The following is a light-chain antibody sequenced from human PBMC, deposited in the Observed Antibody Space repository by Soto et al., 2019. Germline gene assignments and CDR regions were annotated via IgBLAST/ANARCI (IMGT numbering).Light chain of an antibody. CDR1: SSDVGGYNY. Sequence: SALTQSASVSGSPGQSITISCTGTSSDVGGYNYVSWYQQHPGKAPKLMISEVSNRPSGVSNRFSGSESGNTASLTISGLQAEDEADYYCNSYRSMSTLVFGTGTKVTVL. CDR2: EVS. V-gene: IGLV2-14*01. J-gene: IGLJ1*01. CDR3: NSYRSMSTLV.